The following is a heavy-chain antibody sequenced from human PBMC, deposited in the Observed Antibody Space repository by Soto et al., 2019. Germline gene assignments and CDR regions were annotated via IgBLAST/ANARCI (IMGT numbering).Heavy chain of an antibody. J-gene: IGHJ4*02. CDR2: IYHSGST. D-gene: IGHD3-10*01. Sequence: QLQLQESGSGLVKPSQTLSLTCAVSGGSISSGGYSWSWIRQPPGKGLEWIGYIYHSGSTYYNPCLKSRGTITVDRSKNQFSLQLSSVTAADTAVYYCARAIGWFGELLGGYYFDYWGQGTLVTVSS. CDR1: GGSISSGGYS. V-gene: IGHV4-30-2*01. CDR3: ARAIGWFGELLGGYYFDY.